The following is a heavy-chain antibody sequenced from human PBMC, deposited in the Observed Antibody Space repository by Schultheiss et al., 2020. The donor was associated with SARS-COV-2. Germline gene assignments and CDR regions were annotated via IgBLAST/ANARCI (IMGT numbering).Heavy chain of an antibody. J-gene: IGHJ5*01. CDR1: GFIFSSYW. CDR2: IKQDGSEK. V-gene: IGHV3-7*01. D-gene: IGHD6-13*01. CDR3: ARDSVSGGYGSSWVDC. Sequence: GGSLRLSCAASGFIFSSYWMTWVRQAPGKGLEWVANIKQDGSEKYYVDSVKGRFTISRDNAKNSLYLQMNSLGAEDTAVYYCARDSVSGGYGSSWVDCWGQGTLVTVSS.